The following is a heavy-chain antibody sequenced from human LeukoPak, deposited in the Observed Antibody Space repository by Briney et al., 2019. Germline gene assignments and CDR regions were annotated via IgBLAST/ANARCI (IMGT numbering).Heavy chain of an antibody. CDR3: AKAVTFGGVIVIRLYYFDY. CDR1: GFTFSSYA. J-gene: IGHJ4*02. V-gene: IGHV3-23*01. CDR2: ISGSGGST. Sequence: GGSLRLSCAASGFTFSSYAMSWVRQAPGKGLEWVSVISGSGGSTYYADSVKGRFTISRDNSKNTLYLQMNSLRAEDTAVYYCAKAVTFGGVIVIRLYYFDYWGQGTLVTVSS. D-gene: IGHD3-16*02.